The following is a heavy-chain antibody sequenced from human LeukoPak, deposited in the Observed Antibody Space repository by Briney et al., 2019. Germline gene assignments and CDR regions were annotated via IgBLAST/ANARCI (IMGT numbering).Heavy chain of an antibody. D-gene: IGHD3-3*01. CDR1: GGSISSYY. Sequence: KPSETLSLTCTVSGGSISSYYWSWIRQPPGKGLEWIGYIYYSGSTNYNPSLKSRVTISVDTSKTQFTLKLSSVTAADTAVYYCARSLQGYYDFPDAFDIWGQGTMVTVSS. J-gene: IGHJ3*02. V-gene: IGHV4-59*01. CDR2: IYYSGST. CDR3: ARSLQGYYDFPDAFDI.